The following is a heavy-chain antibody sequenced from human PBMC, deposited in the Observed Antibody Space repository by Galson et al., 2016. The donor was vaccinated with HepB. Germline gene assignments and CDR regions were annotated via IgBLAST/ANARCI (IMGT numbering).Heavy chain of an antibody. CDR3: GARRFGKLYFDY. D-gene: IGHD3-10*01. CDR1: GYKFGDLS. V-gene: IGHV1-24*01. Sequence: SCKVSGYKFGDLSIHWVRQAPGKGLEWMGGFDLEVGDTFYGQSFQGRVTMIGDTSTDTAHMELSSLTYEDTAVYFCGARRFGKLYFDYWGQGTQATVSS. J-gene: IGHJ4*02. CDR2: FDLEVGDT.